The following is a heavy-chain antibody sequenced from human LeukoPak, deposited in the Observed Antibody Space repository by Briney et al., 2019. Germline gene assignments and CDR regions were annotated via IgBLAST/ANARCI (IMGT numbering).Heavy chain of an antibody. J-gene: IGHJ4*02. Sequence: PGGSLRLSCAASGFTFSSYAMSWVRQAPGKGLEWVSAISGSGGSTYYADSVKGRFTISRDNSKNTLYLQMNSLRAEDMAVYYCAEEKTPYVVVPAALDYWGQGTLVTVSS. CDR1: GFTFSSYA. CDR2: ISGSGGST. V-gene: IGHV3-23*01. CDR3: AEEKTPYVVVPAALDY. D-gene: IGHD2-2*01.